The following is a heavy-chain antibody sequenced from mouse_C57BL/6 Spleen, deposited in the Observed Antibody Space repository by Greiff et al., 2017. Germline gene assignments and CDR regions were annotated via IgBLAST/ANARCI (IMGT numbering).Heavy chain of an antibody. D-gene: IGHD3-2*02. CDR2: IYPGSGST. J-gene: IGHJ3*01. CDR1: GYTFTSYW. Sequence: QVQLKQPGAELVKPGASVKMSCKASGYTFTSYWITWVKQRPGQGLEWIGDIYPGSGSTNYNEKFKSKATLTVDTSSSTAYMQLSSLTSEDSAVYYCAREGDSSGHFAYWGQGTLVTVSA. V-gene: IGHV1-55*01. CDR3: AREGDSSGHFAY.